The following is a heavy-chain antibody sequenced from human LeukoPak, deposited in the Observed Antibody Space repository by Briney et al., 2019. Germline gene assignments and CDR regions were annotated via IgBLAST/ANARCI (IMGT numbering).Heavy chain of an antibody. CDR3: ARSALPDDALDI. J-gene: IGHJ3*02. CDR1: GYTFTSYD. D-gene: IGHD1-14*01. V-gene: IGHV1-8*01. CDR2: MNPNSGNT. Sequence: ASVKVSCKASGYTFTSYDINWVRQATGQGFEWMGWMNPNSGNTGYAQKFQGRVTMTRNTSISTAYMELSSLRSEDTAVYYCARSALPDDALDIWGQGTMVTVSS.